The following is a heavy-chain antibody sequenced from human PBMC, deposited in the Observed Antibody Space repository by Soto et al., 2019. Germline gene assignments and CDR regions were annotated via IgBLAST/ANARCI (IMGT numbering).Heavy chain of an antibody. J-gene: IGHJ5*02. D-gene: IGHD6-19*01. CDR3: ARPSSGWENWFDP. CDR1: GGSISSGSYY. CDR2: IYYSGST. V-gene: IGHV4-39*01. Sequence: SETLSLTCTVSGGSISSGSYYWDWIRQPPGKGLEWIGGIYYSGSTYYNPSLKSRVTISVDTSNNQFSLKLSSVTAADTAVYYCARPSSGWENWFDPWGQGTLVT.